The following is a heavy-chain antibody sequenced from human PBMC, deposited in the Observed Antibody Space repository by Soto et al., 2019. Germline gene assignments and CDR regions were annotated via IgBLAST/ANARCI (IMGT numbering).Heavy chain of an antibody. J-gene: IGHJ4*02. D-gene: IGHD1-7*01. CDR1: GFTFSSYA. Sequence: PVGSLRLSCSASGFTFSSYAMHWVRQAPGKGLEYVSAISSNGGSTYYADSVKGRFTISRVNSKNTLYLQMSSLRAEDTAVYYCVKEGYNWNYEAFDYWGQGTLVTVSS. CDR3: VKEGYNWNYEAFDY. CDR2: ISSNGGST. V-gene: IGHV3-64D*06.